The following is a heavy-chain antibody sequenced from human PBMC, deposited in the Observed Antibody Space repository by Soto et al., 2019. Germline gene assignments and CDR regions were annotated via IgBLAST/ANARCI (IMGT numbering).Heavy chain of an antibody. Sequence: EVQLVESGGGLVKPGGSLRLSCAASGFTFSNAWMNWVRQAPGKGLEWVGRIKSKTDGGTTDYAAPVKGRFTISNYDSKNTLYLQMNSLKTEDTAVYYCTTDLRGSGSSFDYWGQGTLVIVSS. J-gene: IGHJ4*02. CDR3: TTDLRGSGSSFDY. CDR2: IKSKTDGGTT. CDR1: GFTFSNAW. D-gene: IGHD3-10*01. V-gene: IGHV3-15*07.